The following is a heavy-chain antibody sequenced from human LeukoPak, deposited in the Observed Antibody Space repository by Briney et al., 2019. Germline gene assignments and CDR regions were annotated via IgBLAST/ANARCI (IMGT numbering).Heavy chain of an antibody. CDR3: ARVPVYYYYMDV. CDR1: GFTFSDYS. Sequence: GGSLRLSCAASGFTFSDYSMDWVRQAPGKGLEWVSVIYSGGSTYYADSVKGRFTISRDNSKNTLYLQMNSLRAEDTAVYYCARVPVYYYYMDVWGKGTTVTVSS. CDR2: IYSGGST. J-gene: IGHJ6*03. V-gene: IGHV3-53*01. D-gene: IGHD4-11*01.